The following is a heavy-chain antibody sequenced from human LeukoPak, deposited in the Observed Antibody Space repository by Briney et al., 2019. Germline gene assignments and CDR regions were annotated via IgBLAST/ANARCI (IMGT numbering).Heavy chain of an antibody. CDR1: GGSISSSNYF. CDR3: ARLRGVDSFDV. Sequence: KASETLSLTCSVSGGSISSSNYFWGWIRRPPGKGLEWIGSIYYSGTTYYNPSLKSRVTISVDTSTNQFSLKLRSVTATDTAVYSCARLRGVDSFDVWGQGTMVTVSS. J-gene: IGHJ3*01. D-gene: IGHD2-8*01. V-gene: IGHV4-39*01. CDR2: IYYSGTT.